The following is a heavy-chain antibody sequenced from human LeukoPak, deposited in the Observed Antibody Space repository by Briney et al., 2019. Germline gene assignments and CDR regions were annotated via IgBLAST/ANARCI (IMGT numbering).Heavy chain of an antibody. J-gene: IGHJ4*02. V-gene: IGHV4-59*01. CDR2: IYYSGST. CDR1: GVSTSSYY. D-gene: IGHD4-23*01. CDR3: ARGDGGNSGY. Sequence: PSATLSLTCTVSGVSTSSYYWSWIRQPPGKGLEWIGYIYYSGSTNYNPSLKNRVTISVETSKNQFSLKLSSVTAADTAVYYCARGDGGNSGYWGQGTLVTVSS.